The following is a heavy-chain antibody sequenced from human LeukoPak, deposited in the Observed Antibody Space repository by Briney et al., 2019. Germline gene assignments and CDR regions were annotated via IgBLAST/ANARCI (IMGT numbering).Heavy chain of an antibody. CDR1: GGSISSSSYY. Sequence: KSSETLSLTCTVSGGSISSSSYYWGWIRQPPGKGLEWIGSIYYGGSTYYNPSLKSRVTISVDTSKNQFSLKLSSVTAADTAVYYCARVGARYDWQPRYYMDVWGKGTTVTVSS. CDR2: IYYGGST. CDR3: ARVGARYDWQPRYYMDV. D-gene: IGHD5-12*01. V-gene: IGHV4-39*07. J-gene: IGHJ6*03.